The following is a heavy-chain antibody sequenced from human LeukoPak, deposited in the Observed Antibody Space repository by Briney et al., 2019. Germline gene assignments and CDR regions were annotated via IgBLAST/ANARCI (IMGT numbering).Heavy chain of an antibody. Sequence: PGGSLRLSCAASGFTVSRNYMSWVRQAPGKGLEWVSFIYSGGSTYYADSVKGRFTISRDNSKNTLYLQMNSLRAEDTAVYFCAKSRSGSANWALQIFDNWGQGTLVTVSS. D-gene: IGHD1-1*01. V-gene: IGHV3-53*01. J-gene: IGHJ4*02. CDR1: GFTVSRNY. CDR3: AKSRSGSANWALQIFDN. CDR2: IYSGGST.